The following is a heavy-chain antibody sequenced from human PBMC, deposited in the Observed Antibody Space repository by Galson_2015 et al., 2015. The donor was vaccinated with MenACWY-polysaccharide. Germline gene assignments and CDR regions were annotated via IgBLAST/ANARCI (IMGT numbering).Heavy chain of an antibody. CDR3: TKDFDWNDGH. V-gene: IGHV3-74*01. D-gene: IGHD1-1*01. J-gene: IGHJ4*02. Sequence: SLRLSCAASGCTFSRYWMHWIRQAPGKGLVWVSRINGDGNSTNCADSVKGRFTISRDNAKNTLYLQMNSLRAEDTAVYYCTKDFDWNDGHWGQGTLVTVSS. CDR1: GCTFSRYW. CDR2: INGDGNST.